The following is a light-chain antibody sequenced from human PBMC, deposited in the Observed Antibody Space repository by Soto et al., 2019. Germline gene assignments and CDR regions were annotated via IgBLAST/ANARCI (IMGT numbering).Light chain of an antibody. CDR1: QRISTY. V-gene: IGKV1-39*01. CDR2: GAS. CDR3: QQTYSFPRT. J-gene: IGKJ1*01. Sequence: IQMTQPPSALSASVGDRVIISCRASQRISTYLNWYQLKPGKAPKLLIYGASNLQSGVPSRFSGSASGTDFTLTISNLRPEDFATYYCQQTYSFPRTFGQGTKVDIK.